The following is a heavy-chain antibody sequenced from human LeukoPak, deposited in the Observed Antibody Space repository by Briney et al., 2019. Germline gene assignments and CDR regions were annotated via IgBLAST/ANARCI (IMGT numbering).Heavy chain of an antibody. D-gene: IGHD6-13*01. CDR3: AKTLRQQLVNWFDP. CDR1: GFTFSSHA. CDR2: ISGSGGST. Sequence: PGGSLRLSCAASGFTFSSHAMSWVRQAPGKGLEWVSAISGSGGSTYYADSVKGRFTISRDNSKNTLYLQMNSLRAEDTAVYYCAKTLRQQLVNWFDPWGQGALVTVSS. J-gene: IGHJ5*02. V-gene: IGHV3-23*01.